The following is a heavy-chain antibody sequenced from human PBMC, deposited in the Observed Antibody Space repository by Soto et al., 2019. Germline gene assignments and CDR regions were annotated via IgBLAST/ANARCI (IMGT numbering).Heavy chain of an antibody. CDR2: IVVGSGNT. D-gene: IGHD1-26*01. V-gene: IGHV1-58*01. CDR1: GFTFTSSA. Sequence: QMQLVQSGPEVKKPGTSVKVSSKASGFTFTSSAVQWVRQARGQRLEWIGWIVVGSGNTNYAQKFQERVTITRDMSTSTAYMELSSLRSEDTAVYYCAADRGSYYRADAFDIWGQGTMVTVSS. CDR3: AADRGSYYRADAFDI. J-gene: IGHJ3*02.